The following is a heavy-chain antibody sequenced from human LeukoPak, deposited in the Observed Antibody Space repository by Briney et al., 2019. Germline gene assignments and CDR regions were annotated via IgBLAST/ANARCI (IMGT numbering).Heavy chain of an antibody. CDR3: ARNSGWLPFYYYYYMAV. J-gene: IGHJ6*03. CDR2: INHSGST. Sequence: PSETLSLTCAVYGGSFIGYYWSWIRQPPGKGLEWIGEINHSGSTNYNPSLKSRVTISVDTSKNQFSLKLSSVTAADTAEYYCARNSGWLPFYYYYYMAVWGKGTTVTVSS. CDR1: GGSFIGYY. D-gene: IGHD2-15*01. V-gene: IGHV4-34*01.